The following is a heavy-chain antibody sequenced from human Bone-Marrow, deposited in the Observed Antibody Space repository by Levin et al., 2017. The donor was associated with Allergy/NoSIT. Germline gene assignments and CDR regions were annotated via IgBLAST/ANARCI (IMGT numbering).Heavy chain of an antibody. Sequence: SQTLSLTCTVSGGSVSDTNYYWGWIRQPPGKGLEWIGIIFYTGTTYYDPSLESRVTISVDTSKNQFALRLSSVTAADTGVYFCARDASRGGLDVWGRGTTVTVSS. CDR1: GGSVSDTNYY. J-gene: IGHJ6*02. V-gene: IGHV4-39*06. CDR3: ARDASRGGLDV. CDR2: IFYTGTT.